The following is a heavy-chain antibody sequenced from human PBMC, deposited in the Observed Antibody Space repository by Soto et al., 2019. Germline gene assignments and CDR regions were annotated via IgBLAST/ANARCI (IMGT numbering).Heavy chain of an antibody. D-gene: IGHD3-9*01. V-gene: IGHV1-69*13. J-gene: IGHJ3*02. Sequence: ASVKVSCKASGGTFSSYAISWVRQAPGQGLEWMGGIIPIFGTANYAQKFQGRVTITADESTSTAYMELSSLRSEDTAVYYCASGPLGAMAFDRVFHIWGQGTMVTVSS. CDR1: GGTFSSYA. CDR2: IIPIFGTA. CDR3: ASGPLGAMAFDRVFHI.